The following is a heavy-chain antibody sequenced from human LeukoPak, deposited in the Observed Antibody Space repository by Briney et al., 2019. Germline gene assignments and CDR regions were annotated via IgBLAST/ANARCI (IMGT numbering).Heavy chain of an antibody. D-gene: IGHD6-13*01. V-gene: IGHV3-21*01. CDR1: GFTFSSYS. CDR3: ARDYSSSWKRHDAFDI. Sequence: GRSLRLSCAASGFTFSSYSMNWVRQAPGKGLEWVSSISSSSSYIYYADSVKGRFTISRDNAKNSLYLQMNSLRAEDTAVYYCARDYSSSWKRHDAFDIWGQGTMVTVSS. CDR2: ISSSSSYI. J-gene: IGHJ3*02.